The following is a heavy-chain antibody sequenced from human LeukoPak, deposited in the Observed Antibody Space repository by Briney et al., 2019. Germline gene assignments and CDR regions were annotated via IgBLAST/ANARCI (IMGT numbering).Heavy chain of an antibody. V-gene: IGHV3-13*01. CDR3: ARVGYGRSFDY. Sequence: GGSLRLSCAASGFTFSSYDMHWVRQATGKGLEWVPAIGTAGDTYYPGSVKGRFTISRENAKNSLYLQMNSLRAGDTAVYYCARVGYGRSFDYWGQGTLVTVSS. CDR2: IGTAGDT. J-gene: IGHJ4*02. D-gene: IGHD4-17*01. CDR1: GFTFSSYD.